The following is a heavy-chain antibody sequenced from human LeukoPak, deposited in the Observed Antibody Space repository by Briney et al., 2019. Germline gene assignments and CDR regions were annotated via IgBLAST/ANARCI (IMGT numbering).Heavy chain of an antibody. D-gene: IGHD5-12*01. J-gene: IGHJ6*03. Sequence: PGGSLRLSCAASGFTFSSYWMSWVRQAPGKGLEWVANIKQDGSEKYYVDSVKGRFTISRDNAKNSLYLQMNSLRAEDTAVYYCARDRRLKGYYYYYYMDVWGKGTTVTISS. CDR2: IKQDGSEK. V-gene: IGHV3-7*01. CDR3: ARDRRLKGYYYYYYMDV. CDR1: GFTFSSYW.